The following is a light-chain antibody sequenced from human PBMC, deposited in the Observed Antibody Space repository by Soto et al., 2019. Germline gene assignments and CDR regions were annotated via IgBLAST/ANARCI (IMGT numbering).Light chain of an antibody. Sequence: EMVLTQAPGTLSFSPGERATLSCRASQSVRSTHLAWYQLKPGQAPRLLIYGTSNRATGIPDRFSGSGSGTDFSLTISSLEPGDLAVYYCQQYGSSPRTFGQGTKVDI. CDR2: GTS. CDR1: QSVRSTH. V-gene: IGKV3-20*01. J-gene: IGKJ1*01. CDR3: QQYGSSPRT.